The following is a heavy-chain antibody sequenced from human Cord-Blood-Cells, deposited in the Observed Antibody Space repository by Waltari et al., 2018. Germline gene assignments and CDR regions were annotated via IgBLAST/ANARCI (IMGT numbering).Heavy chain of an antibody. D-gene: IGHD2-2*01. CDR1: GGSISSSSYY. CDR2: IYYSGST. Sequence: QLQLQESGPGLVKPSETLSLTCTVSGGSISSSSYYWGWIRQPPGTGLEWIGSIYYSGSTYYNPSLKSRVTISVDTSKNQFSLKLSSVTAADTAVYYCARPAVPAAMLDAFDIWGQGTMVTVSS. V-gene: IGHV4-39*07. CDR3: ARPAVPAAMLDAFDI. J-gene: IGHJ3*02.